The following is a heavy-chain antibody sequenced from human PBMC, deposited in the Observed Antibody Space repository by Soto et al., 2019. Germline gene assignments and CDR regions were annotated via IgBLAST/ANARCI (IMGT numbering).Heavy chain of an antibody. CDR1: GFTFRSYW. D-gene: IGHD6-25*01. CDR2: IDSYGRET. Sequence: EAQLVESGGGLSQPGGSLRLSCAASGFTFRSYWMHWVRQVPGKGLVWVSRIDSYGRETNYADSVKGRFTISRDNAKNTVYLQMNSLRTEETGVYYCASPVAAASTHLYFYGLDAWGQGTTVTVSS. V-gene: IGHV3-74*01. J-gene: IGHJ6*01. CDR3: ASPVAAASTHLYFYGLDA.